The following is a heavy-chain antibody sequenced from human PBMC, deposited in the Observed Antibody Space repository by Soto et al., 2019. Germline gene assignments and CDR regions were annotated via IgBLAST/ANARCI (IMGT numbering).Heavy chain of an antibody. CDR2: IKQDGSET. CDR1: GFTFNTYW. D-gene: IGHD3-10*01. Sequence: EVQLVESGGGLVQPGGSLRLSCAASGFTFNTYWMTWVRQAPGKGLEWVANIKQDGSETYYVDSVKGRFTISRDNAKNSVYLQMNSLRAVDTAVYYCARDPPYGSGTSQNYGMDVWGQGTTVTVSS. J-gene: IGHJ6*02. V-gene: IGHV3-7*04. CDR3: ARDPPYGSGTSQNYGMDV.